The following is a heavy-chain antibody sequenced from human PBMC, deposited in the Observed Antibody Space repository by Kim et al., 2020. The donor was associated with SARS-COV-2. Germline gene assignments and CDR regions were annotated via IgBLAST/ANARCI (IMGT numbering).Heavy chain of an antibody. V-gene: IGHV4-39*01. CDR1: GGSISSSSYY. CDR3: ARCNNGDYVRRYYYYYGMDV. J-gene: IGHJ6*02. Sequence: SETLSLTCTVSGGSISSSSYYWGWIRQPPGKGLEWIGSIYYSGSTYYNPSLKSRVTISVDTSKNQFSLKLSSVTAADTAVYYCARCNNGDYVRRYYYYYGMDVWGQGTTVTVSS. CDR2: IYYSGST. D-gene: IGHD4-17*01.